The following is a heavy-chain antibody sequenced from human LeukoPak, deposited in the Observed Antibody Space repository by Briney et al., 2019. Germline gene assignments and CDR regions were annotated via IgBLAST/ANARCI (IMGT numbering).Heavy chain of an antibody. CDR3: ARGPFQYSYGTGGDY. Sequence: ASVKVSCQGSGYTFTSYDIHWVRQATGQGLEWMGWMNPNSGNTGYAQKFQGRVTMTRNTSISTGYMELSSLRSEDTAVYYCARGPFQYSYGTGGDYWGQGTLVTVSS. J-gene: IGHJ4*02. D-gene: IGHD5-18*01. CDR1: GYTFTSYD. V-gene: IGHV1-8*01. CDR2: MNPNSGNT.